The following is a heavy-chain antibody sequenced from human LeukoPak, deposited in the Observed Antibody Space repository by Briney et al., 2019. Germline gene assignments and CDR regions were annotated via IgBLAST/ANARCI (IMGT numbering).Heavy chain of an antibody. CDR2: IRSKAYGGTT. CDR1: GFTFGDYA. D-gene: IGHD3-9*01. V-gene: IGHV3-49*03. CDR3: SVDEVLRYFDWSDAFDI. Sequence: GGSLRLXCTASGFTFGDYAMSWFRQAPGKGLEWVGFIRSKAYGGTTEYAASVKGRFTISRDDSKSIAYLQMNSLKTEDTAVYYCSVDEVLRYFDWSDAFDIWGQGTMVTVSS. J-gene: IGHJ3*02.